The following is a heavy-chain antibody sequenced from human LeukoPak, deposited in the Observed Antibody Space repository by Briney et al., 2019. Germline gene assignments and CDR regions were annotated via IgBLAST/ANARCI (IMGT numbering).Heavy chain of an antibody. Sequence: PGGSLRLSCAASGFTFSSYGMTWVRQALGKGLEWVSGISDSGGYTAYADSVKGRFTISRDNSKNTLYLQMNSLRAEDTAVYYCAKVQSGSYDFWGQGTLVTVSS. D-gene: IGHD1-26*01. CDR2: ISDSGGYT. CDR3: AKVQSGSYDF. J-gene: IGHJ4*02. CDR1: GFTFSSYG. V-gene: IGHV3-23*01.